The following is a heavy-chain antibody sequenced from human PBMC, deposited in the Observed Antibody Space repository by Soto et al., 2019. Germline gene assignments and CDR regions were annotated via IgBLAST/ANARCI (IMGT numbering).Heavy chain of an antibody. CDR1: GFSFGSYA. CDR2: IWYDGSNK. Sequence: VGSLRLSCAASGFSFGSYAMHWVRQAPGKGLEWLTVIWYDGSNKYYANSVKDRFTISRDNSRNTLYLQMNSLRAEDTAIYYCARGAISARPDYWGQGTRVTVSS. V-gene: IGHV3-33*01. D-gene: IGHD6-6*01. J-gene: IGHJ4*02. CDR3: ARGAISARPDY.